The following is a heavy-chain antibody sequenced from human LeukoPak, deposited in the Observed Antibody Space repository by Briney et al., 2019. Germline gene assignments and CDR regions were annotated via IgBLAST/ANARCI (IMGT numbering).Heavy chain of an antibody. Sequence: PSETLSLTCTVSGGSISSSSYYWGWIRQPPGKGLEWIGRIYYSGSTYYNPSLKSRVTISVDTSKNQFSLKLSSVTAADTAVYYCARDPRYCSGGSCLGSFDYWGQGTLVTVSS. V-gene: IGHV4-39*07. D-gene: IGHD2-15*01. CDR2: IYYSGST. CDR3: ARDPRYCSGGSCLGSFDY. J-gene: IGHJ4*02. CDR1: GGSISSSSYY.